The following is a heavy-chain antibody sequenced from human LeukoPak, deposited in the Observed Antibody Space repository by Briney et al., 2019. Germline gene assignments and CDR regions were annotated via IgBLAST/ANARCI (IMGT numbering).Heavy chain of an antibody. Sequence: GGSLRLSCAASGFTFSSYAMSWVRQAPGKGLEGVSAISGSGGRTYYADSVKGRFTISRDNSKNTLYLQMNSLRAEDTAVYYCANGKLRTDYWGQGTLVTVSS. D-gene: IGHD1-1*01. J-gene: IGHJ4*02. CDR2: ISGSGGRT. CDR1: GFTFSSYA. V-gene: IGHV3-23*01. CDR3: ANGKLRTDY.